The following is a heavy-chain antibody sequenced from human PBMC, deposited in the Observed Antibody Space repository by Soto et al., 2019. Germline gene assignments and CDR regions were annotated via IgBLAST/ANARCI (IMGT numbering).Heavy chain of an antibody. CDR2: ISGSGGST. J-gene: IGHJ3*02. D-gene: IGHD2-15*01. CDR3: AKDLIVVVVAATRADAVDS. CDR1: EFDFSGYA. Sequence: GESLRLSCTASEFDFSGYAMSWVRPAPGKGLEWVSAISGSGGSTYYADSVKGRFTISRDNSKNTLYLQMNSLRAEDTAVYYCAKDLIVVVVAATRADAVDSWGQGTMVTVSS. V-gene: IGHV3-23*01.